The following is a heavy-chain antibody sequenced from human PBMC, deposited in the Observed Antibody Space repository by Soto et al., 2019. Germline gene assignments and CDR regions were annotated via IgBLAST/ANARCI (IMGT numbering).Heavy chain of an antibody. V-gene: IGHV3-30*18. D-gene: IGHD3-22*01. J-gene: IGHJ1*01. Sequence: GGSLRLSCAASGFTFSSYGMHWVRQAPGKGLEWVAVISYDGSNKYYADSVKGRFTISRDNSKNTLYLQMNSLRAEDTAVYYCAKDRDHHIPYYYDSSGYYQGQYFQHWGQGTLVTVSS. CDR1: GFTFSSYG. CDR3: AKDRDHHIPYYYDSSGYYQGQYFQH. CDR2: ISYDGSNK.